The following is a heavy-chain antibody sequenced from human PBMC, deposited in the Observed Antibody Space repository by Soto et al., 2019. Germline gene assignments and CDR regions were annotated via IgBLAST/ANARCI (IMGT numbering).Heavy chain of an antibody. CDR3: AKNWDTTFSSSSH. CDR2: ISGSGGST. D-gene: IGHD6-6*01. CDR1: GFTFTTYA. V-gene: IGHV3-23*01. Sequence: EVQLLESGGGLVQPGGSLRLSCAASGFTFTTYAMTWVRQAPGKGLEWVSAISGSGGSTYYADSVKGRFTISRDNSKNMLYLQMNSLRVEDTAIYYCAKNWDTTFSSSSHWGQGTLVTVSS. J-gene: IGHJ4*02.